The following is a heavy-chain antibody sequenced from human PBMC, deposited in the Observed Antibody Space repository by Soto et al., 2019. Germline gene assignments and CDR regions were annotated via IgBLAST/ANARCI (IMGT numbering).Heavy chain of an antibody. Sequence: GASVKVSCKASGYTFTGYYMHWVRQAPGQGLEWMGWINPNSGGTNYAQKFQGRVTMTRDTSISTAYMELSRLRSDDTAVYYCARVETGGVVPAATRPMVRGVGEDYWGQGTLVTVSS. J-gene: IGHJ4*02. V-gene: IGHV1-2*02. CDR1: GYTFTGYY. CDR3: ARVETGGVVPAATRPMVRGVGEDY. D-gene: IGHD3-10*01. CDR2: INPNSGGT.